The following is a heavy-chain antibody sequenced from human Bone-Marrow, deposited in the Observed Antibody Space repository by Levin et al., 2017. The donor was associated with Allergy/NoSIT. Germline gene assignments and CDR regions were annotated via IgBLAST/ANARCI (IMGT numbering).Heavy chain of an antibody. CDR1: GGSISSSSYY. Sequence: PSETLSLTCTVSGGSISSSSYYWGWIRQPPGKGLEWIGSIYYSGSTYYNPSLKSRVTISVDTSKNQFSLKLSSVTAADTAVYYCASPNSSSWYHDAFDIWGQGTMVTVSS. CDR2: IYYSGST. CDR3: ASPNSSSWYHDAFDI. D-gene: IGHD6-13*01. J-gene: IGHJ3*02. V-gene: IGHV4-39*07.